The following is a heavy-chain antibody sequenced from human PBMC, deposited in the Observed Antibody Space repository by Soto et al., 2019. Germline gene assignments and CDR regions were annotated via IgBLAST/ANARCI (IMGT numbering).Heavy chain of an antibody. CDR3: ARSIAVAGTWYFQH. Sequence: EVQLVESGGGLIQPGGSLRLSCAASGFTVSSNYMSWVRQAPGKGLEWVSVIYSGGRTYYADSVKGRFTISRDNSKNTLSLQMNSLRAEDTAVYYCARSIAVAGTWYFQHWGQGTLVTVSS. J-gene: IGHJ1*01. CDR1: GFTVSSNY. V-gene: IGHV3-53*01. D-gene: IGHD6-19*01. CDR2: IYSGGRT.